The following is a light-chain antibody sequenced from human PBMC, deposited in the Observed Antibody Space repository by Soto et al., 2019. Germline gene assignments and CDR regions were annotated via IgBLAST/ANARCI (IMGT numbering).Light chain of an antibody. CDR2: GAS. CDR3: QQYGSSPWT. CDR1: QSVSSN. V-gene: IGKV3-20*01. J-gene: IGKJ1*01. Sequence: EIVMTQSPATLSVSPGARATLSCRASQSVSSNLAWYQQKPGQAPRLLIYGASSRATGIPDRFSGSGSGTDFTLTISRLEPEDFAVYYCQQYGSSPWTFGQGTKVDI.